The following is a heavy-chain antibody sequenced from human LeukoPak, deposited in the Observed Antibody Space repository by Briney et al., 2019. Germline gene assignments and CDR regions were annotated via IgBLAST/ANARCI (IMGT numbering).Heavy chain of an antibody. Sequence: GASVKVSCKASGYTFTSYDINWVRQATGQGLEWMGWMNPNSGNTGYAQKFQGRVTITRNTSISTAYMELSSLRSEDTAVYYCARVPAAITNWYFDLWGRGTLVTVSS. D-gene: IGHD2-2*02. V-gene: IGHV1-8*03. J-gene: IGHJ2*01. CDR2: MNPNSGNT. CDR1: GYTFTSYD. CDR3: ARVPAAITNWYFDL.